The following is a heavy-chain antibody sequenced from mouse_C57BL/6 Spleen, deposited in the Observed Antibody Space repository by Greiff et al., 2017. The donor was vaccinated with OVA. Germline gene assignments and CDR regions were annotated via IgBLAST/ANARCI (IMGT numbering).Heavy chain of an antibody. V-gene: IGHV1-9*01. CDR1: FYPFTCYW. J-gene: IGHJ2*01. CDR2: ILPGSGST. D-gene: IGHD1-1*01. CDR3: ARYARYCSSHLDY. Sequence: VQLQQSGAELMKPGASVKLSCKATFYPFTCYWIEWVKQRPGHGLEWIGEILPGSGSTNYNEKFKGKATFTADTSSNTAYMQLSSLTTEDSAIYYGARYARYCSSHLDYWGQGTTLTVSS.